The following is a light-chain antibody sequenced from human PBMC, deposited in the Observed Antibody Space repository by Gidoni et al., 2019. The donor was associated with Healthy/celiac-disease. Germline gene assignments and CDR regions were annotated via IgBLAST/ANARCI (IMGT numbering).Light chain of an antibody. V-gene: IGKV3-15*01. CDR2: GAS. Sequence: EIVMPQPPATLSVSPGVRATLSCRASQSVSSNLAWYQQNPGQAPRLLIYGASTRTTGIPARFRGSGCGTEFALTISSLQSQDFAVYYCHQYHDNLLPWTFGQXTKVEIK. J-gene: IGKJ1*01. CDR1: QSVSSN. CDR3: HQYHDNLLPWT.